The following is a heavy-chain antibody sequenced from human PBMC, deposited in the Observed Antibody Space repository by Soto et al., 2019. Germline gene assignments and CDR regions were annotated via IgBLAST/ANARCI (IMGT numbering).Heavy chain of an antibody. V-gene: IGHV3-33*01. Sequence: QVQLVESGGGVVQPGRSLRLSCAASGFTFSSYGMHWVRQAPGKGLEWVAVIWYDGSNKYYADSVKGRFTISRDNSKNTLYLQMNGMRGEDTAVYYCARDDGGYFAPDYWCQGTLVTVSS. CDR2: IWYDGSNK. J-gene: IGHJ4*02. CDR1: GFTFSSYG. CDR3: ARDDGGYFAPDY. D-gene: IGHD3-9*01.